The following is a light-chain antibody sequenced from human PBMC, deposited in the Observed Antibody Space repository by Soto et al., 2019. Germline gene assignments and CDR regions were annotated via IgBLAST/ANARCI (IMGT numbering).Light chain of an antibody. CDR3: QQYNTYSYT. J-gene: IGKJ2*01. V-gene: IGKV1-5*01. Sequence: DIQMTQSPYTLYASEEDRVTITCRASQSISNWLAWYQQRPGKAPKLLIYDASTLESWVPSRFSGSGSGTEFTLTISGLRPDDFATYYCQQYNTYSYTFGQGTKLEIK. CDR1: QSISNW. CDR2: DAS.